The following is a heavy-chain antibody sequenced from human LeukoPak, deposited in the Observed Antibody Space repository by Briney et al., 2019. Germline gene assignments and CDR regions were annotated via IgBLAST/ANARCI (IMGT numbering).Heavy chain of an antibody. J-gene: IGHJ3*02. CDR2: IYYSGST. D-gene: IGHD6-13*01. CDR3: ARGIAAAGNHDAFDI. V-gene: IGHV4-59*01. CDR1: GGSISSYY. Sequence: PSETLSLTCTVSGGSISSYYWSWIRQPPGKGLEWIGYIYYSGSTNYNPSLKSRVTISVDTSKNQFSLKLSSVTAADTAVYYCARGIAAAGNHDAFDIWGQGTMVTVSS.